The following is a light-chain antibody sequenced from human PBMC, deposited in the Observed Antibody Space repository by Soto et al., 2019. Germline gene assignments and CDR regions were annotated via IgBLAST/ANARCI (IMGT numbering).Light chain of an antibody. V-gene: IGLV1-51*01. CDR2: DNN. J-gene: IGLJ1*01. Sequence: QSVVTGQPSVAAAPGQKVTISCSGSSSNIGNNFVSWYQQVPGTAPKLLIYDNNKRPSGIPDRFSGSKSGTSATLGITGLQTGDEADYYCGTWDTSLSTPYVFGTGTKVTVL. CDR1: SSNIGNNF. CDR3: GTWDTSLSTPYV.